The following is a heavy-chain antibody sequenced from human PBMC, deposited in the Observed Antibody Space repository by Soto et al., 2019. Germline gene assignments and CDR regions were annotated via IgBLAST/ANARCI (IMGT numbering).Heavy chain of an antibody. Sequence: EAQLLESGGGLVQPGGSLRLSCAASGFSFSNYGLNWVRQAPGKGLEWVSGMSGSTGTTDYADSVKGRFTISRDNLKNTLYVQMNSLRGEDTAVYYCAIGTFGRGWESWGQGTLVAVS. CDR1: GFSFSNYG. D-gene: IGHD3-16*01. CDR3: AIGTFGRGWES. V-gene: IGHV3-23*01. J-gene: IGHJ4*02. CDR2: MSGSTGTT.